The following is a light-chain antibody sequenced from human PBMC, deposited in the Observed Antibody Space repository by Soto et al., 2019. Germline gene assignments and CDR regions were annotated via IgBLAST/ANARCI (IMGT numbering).Light chain of an antibody. CDR2: GAS. CDR1: QRVSNN. Sequence: EIVMTQSTVTLSVSPGERVTLSCRASQRVSNNLAWYQQKSGQAPRLLIYGASTRVTGIPARFSGSGSGAEVTLTSSSLQFEDFAIEYCQQYDNWSPVTFVQGTRPDI. CDR3: QQYDNWSPVT. V-gene: IGKV3-15*01. J-gene: IGKJ5*01.